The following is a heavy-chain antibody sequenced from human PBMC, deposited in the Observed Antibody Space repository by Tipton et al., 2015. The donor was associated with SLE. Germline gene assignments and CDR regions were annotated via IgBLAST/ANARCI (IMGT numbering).Heavy chain of an antibody. Sequence: GSLRLSCVVSGFTFSSYPMHWVRQAPGKGLVWVSRINGDGRSTSHADSVKGRFTISRDNAKNTVFLQMNSLRADEDTAVYYCARAGRGETYYLDVWGKGTTVTVSS. CDR1: GFTFSSYP. CDR3: ARAGRGETYYLDV. V-gene: IGHV3-74*01. CDR2: INGDGRST. J-gene: IGHJ6*03. D-gene: IGHD3-10*01.